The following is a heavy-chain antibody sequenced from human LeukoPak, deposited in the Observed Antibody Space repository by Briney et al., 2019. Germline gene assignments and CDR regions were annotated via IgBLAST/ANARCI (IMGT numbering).Heavy chain of an antibody. CDR1: GYTFTGYY. CDR2: INPDRGDT. CDR3: ARGDVLVVAATPDKSFDP. J-gene: IGHJ5*02. V-gene: IGHV1-2*02. D-gene: IGHD2-15*01. Sequence: GASVKVSCKASGYTFTGYYMHWVRQAPGQGLEWMGWINPDRGDTKYAQKFKGRVTMTRDTSINTAYMELSSLKSDDTAVYYCARGDVLVVAATPDKSFDPWGQGTLVTVSA.